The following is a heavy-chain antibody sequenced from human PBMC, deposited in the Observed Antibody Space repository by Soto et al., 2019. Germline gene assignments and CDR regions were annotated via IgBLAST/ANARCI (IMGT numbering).Heavy chain of an antibody. Sequence: SETLSLTCAVYGGSFSYYYWSWIRQPPGKGLEWIGEINHSGSTNYNPSLKSRVTISVDTSKNQFSLKLNSVTAADTAVYYCAXDENVRVIAAAGNWFDPWGQGTLVTVSS. V-gene: IGHV4-34*01. CDR1: GGSFSYYY. CDR2: INHSGST. D-gene: IGHD6-13*01. CDR3: AXDENVRVIAAAGNWFDP. J-gene: IGHJ5*02.